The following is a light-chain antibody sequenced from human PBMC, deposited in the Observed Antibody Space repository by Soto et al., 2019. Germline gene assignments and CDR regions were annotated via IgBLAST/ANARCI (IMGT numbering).Light chain of an antibody. Sequence: QSVLAQPAAVSGAPGQSLTISCTGTSIDVAAYNYVSLYQQHPRKAPKLISYEVSYRPSRISNRFSGSKSGNTASLTISGLQAEDEADYYCSSYTSSTNYVVGTGTKVTVL. CDR3: SSYTSSTNYV. CDR1: SIDVAAYNY. V-gene: IGLV2-14*01. CDR2: EVS. J-gene: IGLJ1*01.